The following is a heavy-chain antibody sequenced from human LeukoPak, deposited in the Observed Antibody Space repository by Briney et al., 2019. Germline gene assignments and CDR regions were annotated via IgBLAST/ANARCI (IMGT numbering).Heavy chain of an antibody. CDR2: INPNSGGT. CDR3: ARSPIAVAGNYFDY. D-gene: IGHD6-19*01. Sequence: ASVKVSCKASGYTFPGYYMHWVRQAPGQGLGWMGWINPNSGGTNYAQKFQGWVTMTRDTSISTAYMELSRLRSDDTAVYYCARSPIAVAGNYFDYWGQGTLVTVSS. V-gene: IGHV1-2*04. J-gene: IGHJ4*02. CDR1: GYTFPGYY.